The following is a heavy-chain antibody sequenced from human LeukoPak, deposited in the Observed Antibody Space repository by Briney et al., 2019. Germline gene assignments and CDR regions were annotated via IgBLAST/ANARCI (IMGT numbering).Heavy chain of an antibody. Sequence: SETLSLTCTVSGGSISSYYWSWIRQPPGKGLEWIGEINHSGSTNYNPSLKSRVTISVDTSKNQFSLKPSSVTAADTAVYYCARGIYFPPNYWGQGTLVTVSS. V-gene: IGHV4-34*01. CDR3: ARGIYFPPNY. D-gene: IGHD3-10*01. CDR1: GGSISSYY. J-gene: IGHJ4*02. CDR2: INHSGST.